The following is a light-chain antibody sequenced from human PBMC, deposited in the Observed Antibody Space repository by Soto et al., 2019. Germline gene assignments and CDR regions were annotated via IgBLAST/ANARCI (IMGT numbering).Light chain of an antibody. CDR2: EGN. CDR1: SSDVGSYNL. Sequence: QSVLTQPASVSGSPGQSITISCTGTSSDVGSYNLVSWYQQHPGKAPKVIIYEGNKRPSGDFNRFSGSKSGNTASLTISGLQAEDEADYYCCSFAGRRGVVFGGGTKVTVL. CDR3: CSFAGRRGVV. J-gene: IGLJ2*01. V-gene: IGLV2-23*01.